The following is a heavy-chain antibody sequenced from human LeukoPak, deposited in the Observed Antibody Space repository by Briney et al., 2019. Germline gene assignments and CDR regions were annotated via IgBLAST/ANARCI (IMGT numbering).Heavy chain of an antibody. CDR2: IKEDGREK. V-gene: IGHV3-7*03. D-gene: IGHD3-10*01. Sequence: PGGSLRLSCEVSGFTIRNQWMSWVRQAPGKGLEWVANIKEDGREKYYVDSVKGRFTISRDNGKNSLYLQMNSLRVEDTAVYYCAKDSVKGSYWIGNAFDIWGQGTMVTVSS. CDR3: AKDSVKGSYWIGNAFDI. CDR1: GFTIRNQW. J-gene: IGHJ3*02.